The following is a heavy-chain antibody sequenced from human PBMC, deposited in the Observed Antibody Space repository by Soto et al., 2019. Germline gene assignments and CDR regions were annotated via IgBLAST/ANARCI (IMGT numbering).Heavy chain of an antibody. J-gene: IGHJ5*02. V-gene: IGHV3-48*02. CDR3: ARGLAGYSNYWVKSWFDP. D-gene: IGHD4-4*01. CDR1: GFTFSSYS. Sequence: GGSLRLSCAASGFTFSSYSMNWVRQAPGKGLEWVSYISSSSSTIYYADSVKGRFTISRDNAKNSLYLQMNSLRDEDTAVYYCARGLAGYSNYWVKSWFDPWGQGTLVTVSS. CDR2: ISSSSSTI.